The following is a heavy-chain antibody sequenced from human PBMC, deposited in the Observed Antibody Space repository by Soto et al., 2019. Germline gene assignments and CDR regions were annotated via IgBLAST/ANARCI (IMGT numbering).Heavy chain of an antibody. CDR2: LSSSSSYI. V-gene: IGHV3-21*01. Sequence: GGSLRLSCAASGFTFSTYSMNWVRQAPGKGLEWVSSLSSSSSYIYYADSVKGRFTISRDNAENSLYLQMNSLRAEDTAVYYCARDYYDSSGTQIMDVWGQGTTVTVSS. J-gene: IGHJ6*02. D-gene: IGHD3-22*01. CDR3: ARDYYDSSGTQIMDV. CDR1: GFTFSTYS.